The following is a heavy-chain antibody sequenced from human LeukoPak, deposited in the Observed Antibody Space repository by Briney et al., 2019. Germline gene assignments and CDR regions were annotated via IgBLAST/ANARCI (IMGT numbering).Heavy chain of an antibody. J-gene: IGHJ4*02. CDR2: INQDGTEK. V-gene: IGHV3-7*01. D-gene: IGHD3-10*01. Sequence: PGGSLRLSCAASGFTFITYWMSWVRQAPGKGLEWVANINQDGTEKYYVDSVKGRFTISRDNAKNSLYLQMNSLRVEDTAVYYCAKVAKYYYGSETYYFFEHWGQGTPVTAS. CDR3: AKVAKYYYGSETYYFFEH. CDR1: GFTFITYW.